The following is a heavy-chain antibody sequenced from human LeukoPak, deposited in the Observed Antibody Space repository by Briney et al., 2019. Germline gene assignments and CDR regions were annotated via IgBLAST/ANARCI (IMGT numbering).Heavy chain of an antibody. Sequence: PSETLSLTCAVYGGSFSGYYWTWIRQPPGKGLEWIGEINHSGSTYYNPSLKSRVTISVDTSKNQFSLKLSSVTAADTAVYYCARLVIAAAGTFYFDYWGQGTLVTVSS. CDR2: INHSGST. J-gene: IGHJ4*02. V-gene: IGHV4-34*01. CDR3: ARLVIAAAGTFYFDY. CDR1: GGSFSGYY. D-gene: IGHD6-13*01.